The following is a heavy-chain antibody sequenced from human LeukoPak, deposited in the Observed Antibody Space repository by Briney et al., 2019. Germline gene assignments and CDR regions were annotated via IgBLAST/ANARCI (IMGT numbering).Heavy chain of an antibody. V-gene: IGHV4-59*02. CDR3: ASPYDSSGYYHY. CDR2: IYYSGST. J-gene: IGHJ4*02. D-gene: IGHD3-22*01. Sequence: PSETLSLTCTVSGASVSSNYCSWIRQPPGKGLEWIGYIYYSGSTNYNPSLESRVTMSVDTSKNQFSLKLSSVTAADTAVYYCASPYDSSGYYHYWGQGTLVTVSS. CDR1: GASVSSNY.